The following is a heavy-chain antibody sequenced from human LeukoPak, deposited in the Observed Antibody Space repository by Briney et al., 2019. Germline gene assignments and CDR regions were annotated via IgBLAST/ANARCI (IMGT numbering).Heavy chain of an antibody. CDR3: VRLYDILTGNSFDY. Sequence: ESLKISCRGSGYSFTSYWIGWVRQMPGKGLEWVGIIYPGDSDTRYSPSFQGQVTVSADKSISTAYLQWSSLKASDTAMYYCVRLYDILTGNSFDYWGQGTLVAVSS. V-gene: IGHV5-51*01. D-gene: IGHD3-9*01. CDR2: IYPGDSDT. J-gene: IGHJ4*02. CDR1: GYSFTSYW.